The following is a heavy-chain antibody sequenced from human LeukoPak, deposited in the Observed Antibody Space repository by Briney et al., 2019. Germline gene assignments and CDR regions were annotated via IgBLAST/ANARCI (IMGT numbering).Heavy chain of an antibody. J-gene: IGHJ5*01. V-gene: IGHV4-59*08. CDR1: GGSISSYY. Sequence: PSETLSLTCTVSGGSISSYYWSWIRQPPGKGLEWIGYIYYSGSTNYNPSLKSRVTISVDTSKNQFSLKLSSVTAADTAVYYCAGHLYVWGGYRPWGQGTLVTGSS. CDR2: IYYSGST. CDR3: AGHLYVWGGYRP. D-gene: IGHD3-16*02.